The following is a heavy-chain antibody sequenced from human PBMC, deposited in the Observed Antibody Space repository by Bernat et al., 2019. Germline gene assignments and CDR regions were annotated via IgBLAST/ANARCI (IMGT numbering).Heavy chain of an antibody. CDR2: INAGNGNT. D-gene: IGHD1-26*01. V-gene: IGHV1-3*01. J-gene: IGHJ4*02. CDR1: GYTFTSYA. CDR3: ARGGRWELPYDEFDY. Sequence: QVQLVQSGAEVKKPGASVKVSCKASGYTFTSYAMHWVRQAPGQRLEWMGWINAGNGNTKYSQKFQGRVTITRDTSASTAYMELSSLRSEDTAVYYCARGGRWELPYDEFDYWGQGTLVTVSS.